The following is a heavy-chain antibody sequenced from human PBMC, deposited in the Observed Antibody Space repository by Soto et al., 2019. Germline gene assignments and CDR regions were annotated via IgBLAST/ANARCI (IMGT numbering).Heavy chain of an antibody. V-gene: IGHV3-23*01. J-gene: IGHJ3*02. CDR2: ISGSGGNT. D-gene: IGHD3-3*01. Sequence: GSLGLSCTVSGCIFSSYAMSWVRQAPGKGLEWVSAISGSGGNTYYADSVRGRFTISRDNPKNALYLQMNNLRAEDTAVYYCAKENRVITRGDAFDIWGQGTMVTV. CDR3: AKENRVITRGDAFDI. CDR1: GCIFSSYA.